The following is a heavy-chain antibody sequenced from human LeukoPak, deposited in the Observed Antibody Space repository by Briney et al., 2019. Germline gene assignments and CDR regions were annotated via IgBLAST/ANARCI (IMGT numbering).Heavy chain of an antibody. CDR3: AVYSGGY. CDR2: IYHSGST. CDR1: RGSISSPNW. J-gene: IGHJ4*02. D-gene: IGHD1-14*01. V-gene: IGHV4-4*02. Sequence: SETLSLTCTVSRGSISSPNWWTWVRQPPGKGLEWIGEIYHSGSTNYNPSLMSRLTISVDKSRNQFSLKLSSVTAADTAVYYCAVYSGGYWGQGTLVTVSS.